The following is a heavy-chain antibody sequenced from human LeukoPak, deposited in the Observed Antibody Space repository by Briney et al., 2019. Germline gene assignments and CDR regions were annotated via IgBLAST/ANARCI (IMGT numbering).Heavy chain of an antibody. V-gene: IGHV1-46*01. J-gene: IGHJ4*02. D-gene: IGHD1-26*01. CDR1: GYTFTSYY. CDR3: ASEWELLTGGFDY. CDR2: INPSAGST. Sequence: GASVKVSCKASGYTFTSYYMHWVRQAPGQGLEWMRIINPSAGSTSYAQKFQGRVTMTRDTSISTAYMELSRLRSDDTAVYYCASEWELLTGGFDYWGQGTLVPVSS.